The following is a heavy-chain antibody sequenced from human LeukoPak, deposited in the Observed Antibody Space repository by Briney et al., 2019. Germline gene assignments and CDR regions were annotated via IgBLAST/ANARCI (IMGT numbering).Heavy chain of an antibody. J-gene: IGHJ5*02. CDR2: IYASGST. D-gene: IGHD3-10*01. V-gene: IGHV4-61*02. Sequence: SQTLSLTCTVSGGSISSGAYYWNWIRQPAGKGLEWIGRIYASGSTNYNPSLKSRVAISVDTSKNQFSLKLSSVTAAGTAVYYCAREGLRMIRGIIPKEAWGWFDPWGQGTLVTVSS. CDR3: AREGLRMIRGIIPKEAWGWFDP. CDR1: GGSISSGAYY.